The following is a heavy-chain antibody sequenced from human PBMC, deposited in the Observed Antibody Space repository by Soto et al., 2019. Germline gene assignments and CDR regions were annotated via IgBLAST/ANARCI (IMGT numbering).Heavy chain of an antibody. CDR3: ARDLDGLHDDNSGPYPRPG. D-gene: IGHD3-22*01. CDR1: HGSICIDHHY. Sequence: PSETMSLTRPVWHGSICIDHHYSSRIRHAPGRCLEWIGYIHSSGSIYYNPSLKSRATMSIDTARSQFSLKVSPVTVADTAVYYCARDLDGLHDDNSGPYPRPGWGQGTLVTVSS. J-gene: IGHJ4*02. V-gene: IGHV4-30-4*01. CDR2: IHSSGSI.